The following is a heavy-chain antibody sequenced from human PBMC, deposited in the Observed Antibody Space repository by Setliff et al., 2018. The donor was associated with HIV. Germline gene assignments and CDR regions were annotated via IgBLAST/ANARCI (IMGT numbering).Heavy chain of an antibody. CDR2: INHSGST. Sequence: SETLSLTCAVFGGSFTDIGGSFTDYYWIWIRQPPGKGLEWIGEINHSGSTHYNPSLKSRFTISVDTSKNQISLKLSSVTAADTAVYYCASLDGSESPYIYYYYMDVWGEGTAVTVSS. V-gene: IGHV4-34*01. CDR1: GGSFTDIGGSFTDYY. D-gene: IGHD3-10*01. CDR3: ASLDGSESPYIYYYYMDV. J-gene: IGHJ6*03.